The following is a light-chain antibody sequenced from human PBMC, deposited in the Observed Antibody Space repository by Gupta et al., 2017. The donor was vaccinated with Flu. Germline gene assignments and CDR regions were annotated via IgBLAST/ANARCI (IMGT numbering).Light chain of an antibody. CDR2: EII. Sequence: RGDIGDYKYVSWYQQYPGKAPNLIIYEIINRPSRVSHRFSGSKSGNTASLTISGLQAEDEADYFCSSYTTSSTLVFGSGTTVTVL. CDR1: RGDIGDYKY. J-gene: IGLJ1*01. V-gene: IGLV2-14*01. CDR3: SSYTTSSTLV.